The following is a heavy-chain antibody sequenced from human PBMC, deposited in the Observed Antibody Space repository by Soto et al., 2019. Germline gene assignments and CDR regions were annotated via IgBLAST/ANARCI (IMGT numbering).Heavy chain of an antibody. CDR1: GFRFSDYY. CDR3: ARWGSAWYLYYFDY. D-gene: IGHD6-19*01. V-gene: IGHV3-11*05. J-gene: IGHJ4*02. CDR2: ISGGSTYT. Sequence: QVQLVESGGGLVKPRGSLRLSCAASGFRFSDYYMSWIRQAPGKGLEWISSISGGSTYTDYAESVKGRFTISRDDAKNSLYLQMTSLRAEDAAVYYCARWGSAWYLYYFDYWGQGTLVTVSS.